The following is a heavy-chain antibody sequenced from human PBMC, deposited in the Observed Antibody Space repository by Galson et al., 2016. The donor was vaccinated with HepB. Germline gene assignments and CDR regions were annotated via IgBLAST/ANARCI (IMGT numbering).Heavy chain of an antibody. CDR3: AKAPSGWSYYFDY. CDR2: MSGSGGTT. V-gene: IGHV3-23*01. D-gene: IGHD6-19*01. Sequence: SLRLSCAASGLTFCSYGMSWVRQAPGKGLEWVSTMSGSGGTTYYADSVKGRFTISRDNSKNTVFLQMNSLTAEDTAVYYCAKAPSGWSYYFDYWGQGILVTVSS. CDR1: GLTFCSYG. J-gene: IGHJ4*02.